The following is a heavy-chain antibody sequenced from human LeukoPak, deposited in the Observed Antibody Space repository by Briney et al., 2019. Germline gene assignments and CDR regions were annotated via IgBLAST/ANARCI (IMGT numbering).Heavy chain of an antibody. CDR2: INPNSGGT. CDR3: ARTDIVATIPTAPWFDP. Sequence: GASVTVSCTASGYTFTGYYMHWVRQAPGQGLEWMGWINPNSGGTNYAQKFQGRVTMTRDTSITTAYMELSRLRSDDTAVYYCARTDIVATIPTAPWFDPWGQGTLVTVSS. V-gene: IGHV1-2*02. J-gene: IGHJ5*02. CDR1: GYTFTGYY. D-gene: IGHD5-12*01.